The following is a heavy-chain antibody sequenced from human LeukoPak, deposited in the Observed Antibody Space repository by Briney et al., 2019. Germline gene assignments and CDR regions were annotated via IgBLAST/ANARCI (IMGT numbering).Heavy chain of an antibody. CDR2: ISDDGRNK. Sequence: GGSLRLSCAASGFSFISYGMHWVRQAPGRGLEWAGVISDDGRNKNYADSVKGRFTISRNNSKDTLYLQMNSLRDEDTAVYYCAKRPSDYGDYVTYFDYWGQGTLVTVSS. V-gene: IGHV3-30*18. J-gene: IGHJ4*02. CDR3: AKRPSDYGDYVTYFDY. D-gene: IGHD4-17*01. CDR1: GFSFISYG.